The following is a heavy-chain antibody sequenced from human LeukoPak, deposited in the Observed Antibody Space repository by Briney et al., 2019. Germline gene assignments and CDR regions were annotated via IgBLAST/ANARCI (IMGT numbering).Heavy chain of an antibody. V-gene: IGHV3-30*04. J-gene: IGHJ3*02. CDR3: AKEGFYDIWLDI. Sequence: GRSLRLSCAASGFTFSSYAMHWVRQAPGKGLEWVAVISYDGSNKYYADSVKGRFTISRDNSKNTLYLQMNSLRAEDTAVYYCAKEGFYDIWLDIWGQGTMVTVSS. CDR1: GFTFSSYA. CDR2: ISYDGSNK. D-gene: IGHD3-16*01.